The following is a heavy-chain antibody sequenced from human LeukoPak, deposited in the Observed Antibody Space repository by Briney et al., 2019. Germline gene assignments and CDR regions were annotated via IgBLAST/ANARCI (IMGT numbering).Heavy chain of an antibody. CDR2: IFGGGTS. V-gene: IGHV3-66*01. D-gene: IGHD3-10*01. J-gene: IGHJ4*02. CDR3: ARTYGSGIDY. Sequence: GGSLRLSCSASGFTVSSNYMSWVRQAPGKGLEWVSVIFGGGTSYYADSVKGRFTISRDNAKNSLYLQMNSLRAEDTAVYYCARTYGSGIDYWGQGTLVTVSS. CDR1: GFTVSSNY.